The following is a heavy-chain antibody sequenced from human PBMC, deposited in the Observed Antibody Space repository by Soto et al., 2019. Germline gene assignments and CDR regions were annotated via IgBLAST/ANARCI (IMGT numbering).Heavy chain of an antibody. Sequence: SETLSLTCAVYGGSFSGYYWSWIRQPPGKGLEWIGEINHSGSTNYNPSLKSRVTISVDTSKNQFSLKLSSVTAADTAVYYCARVGGAYSSSWYANFDYWGQGTLVTVSS. V-gene: IGHV4-34*01. CDR2: INHSGST. D-gene: IGHD6-13*01. J-gene: IGHJ4*02. CDR3: ARVGGAYSSSWYANFDY. CDR1: GGSFSGYY.